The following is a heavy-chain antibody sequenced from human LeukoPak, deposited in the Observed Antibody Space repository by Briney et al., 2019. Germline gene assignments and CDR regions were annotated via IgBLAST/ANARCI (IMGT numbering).Heavy chain of an antibody. D-gene: IGHD3-9*01. Sequence: PGGSLRLSCAASGFTFSSYAMSCVREAPGKGLEWGSAISGTGGGTDYADSVKGRFTIYRDNSKNTLYMQMNSLRAEDTAVYYCAKDIPKYYDILTGYSLPYSDFDYWGQGTLVTVSS. CDR3: AKDIPKYYDILTGYSLPYSDFDY. J-gene: IGHJ4*02. CDR2: ISGTGGGT. CDR1: GFTFSSYA. V-gene: IGHV3-23*01.